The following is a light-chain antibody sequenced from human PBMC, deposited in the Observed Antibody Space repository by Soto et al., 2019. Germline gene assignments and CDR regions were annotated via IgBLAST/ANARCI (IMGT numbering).Light chain of an antibody. CDR3: GSYTTSSTLYV. CDR1: SSDVGGYNY. V-gene: IGLV2-14*01. Sequence: QSALTQPASVSGSPGQPITISCTGTSSDVGGYNYVSWYQQHPGNAPKVMIYDVSNRPSGVSNRFSGSKSGNTASLTISGLQAEDEADYYCGSYTTSSTLYVFGTGTKLTVL. J-gene: IGLJ1*01. CDR2: DVS.